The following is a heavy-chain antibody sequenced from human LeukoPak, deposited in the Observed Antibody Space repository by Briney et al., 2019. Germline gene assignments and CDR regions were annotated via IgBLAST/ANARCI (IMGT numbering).Heavy chain of an antibody. J-gene: IGHJ4*02. V-gene: IGHV3-48*01. CDR2: ISSSSSTI. CDR1: GFTFSNAW. D-gene: IGHD5-18*01. Sequence: GGSLRLSCAASGFTFSNAWMSWVRQAPGKGLEWVSFISSSSSTIYYADSVKGRFTISRDNAKNSLYLQMNSLRAEDTAVYYCARDLGGYSYGYNYWGQGTLVTVSS. CDR3: ARDLGGYSYGYNY.